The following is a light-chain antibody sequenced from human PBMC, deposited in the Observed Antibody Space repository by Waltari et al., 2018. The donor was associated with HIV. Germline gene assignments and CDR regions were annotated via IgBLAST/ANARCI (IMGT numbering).Light chain of an antibody. J-gene: IGLJ1*01. V-gene: IGLV1-40*01. CDR3: QSYDSSLEV. Sequence: QSVLTQPPSVSGAPGQRVTIPCTGSRSNIGAGYDVHWYQQLPGTAPKLLIYGNSNRPSGVPDRFSGSKSGTSASLAITGLQAEDEADYYCQSYDSSLEVFGTGTKVTVL. CDR2: GNS. CDR1: RSNIGAGYD.